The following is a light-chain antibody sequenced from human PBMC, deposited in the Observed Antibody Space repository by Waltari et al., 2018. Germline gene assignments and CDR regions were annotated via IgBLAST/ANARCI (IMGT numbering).Light chain of an antibody. V-gene: IGLV1-47*01. CDR2: RNN. CDR1: NSNLGSNY. J-gene: IGLJ1*01. Sequence: QSVLTQPPSASETPGQRVTISCSGSNSNLGSNYLYWYQQPPGTAPQLLIYRNNQRPSGVPDRFSASKSGTSASLAIDGLRSEDEAVYYCASWDDSHYVFGPGTQVTVL. CDR3: ASWDDSHYV.